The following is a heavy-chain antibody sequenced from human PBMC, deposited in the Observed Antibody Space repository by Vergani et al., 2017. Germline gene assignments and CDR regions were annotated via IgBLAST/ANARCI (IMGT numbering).Heavy chain of an antibody. D-gene: IGHD1-26*01. V-gene: IGHV4-59*11. CDR3: ARGQEGATVYYFDY. Sequence: QVQLQESGPGLVKSSETLSLTCSVSFDSIRNLYCNWIRQPPGKGLEWIGSIHYSENTNYNPSLKTRVTISVDTSKNQFSLTLTSVTAADTAVYYCARGQEGATVYYFDYWGQGTLVTVSS. J-gene: IGHJ4*02. CDR1: FDSIRNLY. CDR2: IHYSENT.